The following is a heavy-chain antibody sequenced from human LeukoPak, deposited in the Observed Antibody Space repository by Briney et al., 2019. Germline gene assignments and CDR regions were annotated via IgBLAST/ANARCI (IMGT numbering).Heavy chain of an antibody. V-gene: IGHV3-11*04. D-gene: IGHD7-27*01. CDR2: ISSSAGTI. Sequence: GGSLRLSCAASGFTFSSYDMTWIRQAPGKGLEWVSFISSSAGTIYYADSVKGRFTISRDNAKNSLYLQMNSLRVEDTAIYYCARDYVWGSSESDYWGQGTLVTVSS. J-gene: IGHJ4*02. CDR3: ARDYVWGSSESDY. CDR1: GFTFSSYD.